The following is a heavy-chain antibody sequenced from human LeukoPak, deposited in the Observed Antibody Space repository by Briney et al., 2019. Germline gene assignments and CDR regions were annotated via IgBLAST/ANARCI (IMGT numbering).Heavy chain of an antibody. D-gene: IGHD5-18*01. CDR2: IYYSGSN. CDR3: AGGYSYGSTYYYMDV. Sequence: PSETLSLTCTVSGGSISSYYWSWIRQPPGKGLEWIGYIYYSGSNNYNPSLRSRATISVETSKDQFSLKLSSVTAADTAVYYCAGGYSYGSTYYYMDVWGKGTTVTISS. J-gene: IGHJ6*03. CDR1: GGSISSYY. V-gene: IGHV4-59*01.